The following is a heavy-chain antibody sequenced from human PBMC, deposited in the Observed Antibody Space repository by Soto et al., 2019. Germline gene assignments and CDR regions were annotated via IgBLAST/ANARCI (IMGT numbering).Heavy chain of an antibody. J-gene: IGHJ5*02. CDR2: ISHDGGVK. CDR3: AKDLYGAGWYNYFDP. Sequence: QVHLVESGGGVVQPGRSLRLSCAASGFTFSTTGMHWVRQAPGKGLEWVAMISHDGGVKHYTDSVKGRFTISRDTSNTTVYLQMNSLRPEDTAMSHCAKDLYGAGWYNYFDPWGQGTLVTVSS. CDR1: GFTFSTTG. V-gene: IGHV3-30*18. D-gene: IGHD6-19*01.